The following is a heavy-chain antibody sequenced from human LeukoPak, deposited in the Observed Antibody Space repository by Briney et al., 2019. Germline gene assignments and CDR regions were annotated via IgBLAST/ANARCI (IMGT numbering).Heavy chain of an antibody. Sequence: GGSLRLSCAASGLTFSDFWMHWVRQPPGKGLVWVALVKGDGRTTIYADSVKGRFTISRDNAKNTLYLQMNSLRAYDSGVYYCATGHSYGYDYWGQGVLVTV. V-gene: IGHV3-74*01. CDR3: ATGHSYGYDY. CDR2: VKGDGRTT. D-gene: IGHD5-18*01. CDR1: GLTFSDFW. J-gene: IGHJ4*02.